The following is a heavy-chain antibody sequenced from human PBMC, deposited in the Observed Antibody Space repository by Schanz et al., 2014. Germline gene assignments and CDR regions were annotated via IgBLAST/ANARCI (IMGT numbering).Heavy chain of an antibody. V-gene: IGHV3-9*01. CDR3: ARDGYSVVVISPTESFDI. D-gene: IGHD2-21*01. J-gene: IGHJ3*02. CDR1: GFTFDKYA. CDR2: ISWNSGTI. Sequence: EVQLLESGGGLVQPGKSLRLSCAASGFTFDKYAMHWVRQAPGKGLEWVSVISWNSGTIGYADSVKSRFTISRDNSRNTLYLQMNSLRAEDTAVYYCARDGYSVVVISPTESFDIWGQGTMVTVSP.